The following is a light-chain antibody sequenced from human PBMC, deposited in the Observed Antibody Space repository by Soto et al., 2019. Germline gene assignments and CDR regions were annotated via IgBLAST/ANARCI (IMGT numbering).Light chain of an antibody. V-gene: IGKV3-20*01. CDR2: GAS. CDR1: QSVSSSY. CDR3: QQYGSSQWT. Sequence: EIVLTQSPGTLSLSPGERATLSCRASQSVSSSYLAWYQQKPGQAHRLLIYGASSRATGIPDRFSGSGSGTDFTLTISRLEPEDFAVYYCQQYGSSQWTFGQGTKVEIK. J-gene: IGKJ1*01.